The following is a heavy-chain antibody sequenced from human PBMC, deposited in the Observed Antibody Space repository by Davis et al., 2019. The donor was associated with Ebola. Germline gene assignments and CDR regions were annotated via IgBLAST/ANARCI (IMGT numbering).Heavy chain of an antibody. V-gene: IGHV3-7*01. CDR2: ITQDGSEK. CDR1: GFTFSSYW. J-gene: IGHJ4*02. CDR3: ARVRGGYYYDSSGLVRFGRVSYYFDY. D-gene: IGHD3-22*01. Sequence: GESLKISCADSGFTFSSYWMSWVRQAPGKGLEWVANITQDGSEKYYVDSVKGRFTIYRDNAKNSLYLQMNSLRAEDTAVYYCARVRGGYYYDSSGLVRFGRVSYYFDYWGQGTLVTVSS.